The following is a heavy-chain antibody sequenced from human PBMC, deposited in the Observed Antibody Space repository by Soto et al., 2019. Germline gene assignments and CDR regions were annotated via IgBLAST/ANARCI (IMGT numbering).Heavy chain of an antibody. D-gene: IGHD2-2*01. V-gene: IGHV4-59*08. CDR1: GGPFSSYY. J-gene: IGHJ6*03. CDR3: AGRDCSGTNCYYLDYYYMDV. CDR2: IYYSGST. Sequence: QVQLQESGPGLVRPSETLSLTCTVSGGPFSSYYWTWIRQSRGKGLEWTGDIYYSGSTDYNPSLRGRLAISIDTSKSQSSLRLNSMTAADAAVYYCAGRDCSGTNCYYLDYYYMDVWGKGTTVSVSS.